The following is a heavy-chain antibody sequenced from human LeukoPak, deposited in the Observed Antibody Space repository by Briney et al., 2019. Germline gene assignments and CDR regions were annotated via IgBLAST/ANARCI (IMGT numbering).Heavy chain of an antibody. CDR1: GFTFSSYS. J-gene: IGHJ4*02. V-gene: IGHV3-21*01. CDR3: ARDPDYDYYFDY. CDR2: ISSSSSYI. D-gene: IGHD3-22*01. Sequence: PGGSLRLSCAASGFTFSSYSMNWVRQAPGKGLEWVSSISSSSSYIYYADSVKGRFTISRDNAKNLLYLQMNSLRAEDTAVYYCARDPDYDYYFDYWGQGTLVTVSS.